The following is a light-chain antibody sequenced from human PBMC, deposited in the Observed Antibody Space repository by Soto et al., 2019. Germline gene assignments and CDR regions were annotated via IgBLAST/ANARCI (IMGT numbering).Light chain of an antibody. CDR3: QQYGSSPPVT. V-gene: IGKV3-20*01. Sequence: EIVLTQSPGTLSLSPGERATLSCRASQSVSSSYLAWYQQKPGQAPRLLIYGASSRAPGIPDRFSGSWSGTDFTLTISRLEPEDFAVYYCQQYGSSPPVTFGPGTKVDIK. CDR2: GAS. J-gene: IGKJ3*01. CDR1: QSVSSSY.